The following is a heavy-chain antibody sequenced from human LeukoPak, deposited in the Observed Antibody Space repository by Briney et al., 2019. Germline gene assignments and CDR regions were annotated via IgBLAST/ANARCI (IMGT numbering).Heavy chain of an antibody. CDR1: GGSISSGSYY. CDR2: IYYSGST. Sequence: SETLSLTCTVSGGSISSGSYYWSWIRQPPGKGLEWIGYIYYSGSTNYNPSLKSRVTISVDTSKNQFSLKLSSVTAADTAVYYCARAGGGYSYGYVFDYWGQGTLVTVSS. D-gene: IGHD5-18*01. V-gene: IGHV4-61*01. J-gene: IGHJ4*02. CDR3: ARAGGGYSYGYVFDY.